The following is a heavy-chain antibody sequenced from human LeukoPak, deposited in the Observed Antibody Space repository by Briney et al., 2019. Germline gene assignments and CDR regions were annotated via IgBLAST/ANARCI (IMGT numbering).Heavy chain of an antibody. Sequence: GGSLSLSCGASGFTFDDYAMPWVRHAPGEGLEWVSGISGNSGSIGYADSVKGRFTIYRDNVKNSLYLQMNSLRAEDTALYYCAVSGYESHWGQGTLVTVSS. V-gene: IGHV3-9*01. J-gene: IGHJ4*02. D-gene: IGHD5-12*01. CDR3: AVSGYESH. CDR1: GFTFDDYA. CDR2: ISGNSGSI.